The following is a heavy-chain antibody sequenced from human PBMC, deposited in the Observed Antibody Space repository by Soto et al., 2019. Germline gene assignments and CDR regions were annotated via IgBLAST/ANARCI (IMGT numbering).Heavy chain of an antibody. V-gene: IGHV4-31*03. D-gene: IGHD3-16*01. CDR1: GGSISSGGYY. CDR3: ASSHSHSWGIPYDY. CDR2: IYYSGST. J-gene: IGHJ4*02. Sequence: SETLSLTCTVSGGSISSGGYYWSWIRQHPGKGLEWIGYIYYSGSTYYNPSLKSRVTISVDTSKNQFSLKLSSVTAADTAVYYCASSHSHSWGIPYDYWGQGTLVTVSS.